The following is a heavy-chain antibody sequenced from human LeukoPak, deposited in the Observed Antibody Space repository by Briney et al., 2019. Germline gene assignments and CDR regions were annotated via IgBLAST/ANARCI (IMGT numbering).Heavy chain of an antibody. Sequence: PSETLSLICTVSDGSISSNSYYWGWIRQPPGKGLEWIGGLYYTGSTYYNPSLKSRVTISVDTSKNQFSLKLSSVTAADTAVYYCARDLGSGWYDAFDIWGQGTMITVSS. CDR1: DGSISSNSYY. CDR2: LYYTGST. J-gene: IGHJ3*02. CDR3: ARDLGSGWYDAFDI. V-gene: IGHV4-39*07. D-gene: IGHD6-19*01.